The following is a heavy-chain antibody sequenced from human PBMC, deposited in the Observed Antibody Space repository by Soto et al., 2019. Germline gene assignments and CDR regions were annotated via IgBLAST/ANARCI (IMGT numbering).Heavy chain of an antibody. CDR1: GGVITNFT. Sequence: QVQLVQSGAEVKKPGSSVKVSCKASGGVITNFTLSWVRQAPGQGPEWMGRSIPLLGTANLPQNFQGRLTLFADTSTNTVYLELSSLRFDDTAIYYCARHKGGLDYWGQGTLVTVSS. CDR3: ARHKGGLDY. V-gene: IGHV1-69*08. CDR2: SIPLLGTA. D-gene: IGHD3-16*01. J-gene: IGHJ4*02.